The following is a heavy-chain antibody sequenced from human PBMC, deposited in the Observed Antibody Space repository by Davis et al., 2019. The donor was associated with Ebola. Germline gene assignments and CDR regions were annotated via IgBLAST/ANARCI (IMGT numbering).Heavy chain of an antibody. D-gene: IGHD2-21*01. CDR2: ISSSGSTI. V-gene: IGHV3-11*01. CDR1: GFTFSDYY. CDR3: ARDREVGDGILWWSGAFDI. Sequence: GESLKISCAASGFTFSDYYMSWIRQAPGKGLEWVSYISSSGSTIYYADSVKGRFTISRDNAKNSLYLQMNSLRAEDTAVYYCARDREVGDGILWWSGAFDIWGQGTMVTVSS. J-gene: IGHJ3*02.